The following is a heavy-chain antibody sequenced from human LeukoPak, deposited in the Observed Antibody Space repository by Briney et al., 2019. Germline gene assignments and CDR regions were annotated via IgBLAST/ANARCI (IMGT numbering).Heavy chain of an antibody. Sequence: PGGSLRLSCEDSGFTFRSYEMNWVRQAPGKGLEWVSSISESGGTTDYADSVKGRFTISRDNSKNTLYLQMNSLRAEDTAVYYCARQWLVNGWGQGTLVTVSS. D-gene: IGHD6-19*01. V-gene: IGHV3-23*01. CDR2: ISESGGTT. CDR3: ARQWLVNG. CDR1: GFTFRSYE. J-gene: IGHJ4*02.